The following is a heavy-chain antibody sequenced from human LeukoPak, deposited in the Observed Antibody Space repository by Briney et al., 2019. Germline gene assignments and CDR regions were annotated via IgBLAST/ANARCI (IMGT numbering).Heavy chain of an antibody. CDR3: ARDLTGSRCRGGSCYFMFGY. V-gene: IGHV1-18*01. Sequence: ASVKVSCKASGYTFNRYGISWVRQAPGQGLEWMGWINTNNGNTNYAQDLQGRVTMTTDTSTSTAYMELRSLRSDDTAVYFCARDLTGSRCRGGSCYFMFGYWGQGTLVTVSS. J-gene: IGHJ4*02. D-gene: IGHD2-15*01. CDR2: INTNNGNT. CDR1: GYTFNRYG.